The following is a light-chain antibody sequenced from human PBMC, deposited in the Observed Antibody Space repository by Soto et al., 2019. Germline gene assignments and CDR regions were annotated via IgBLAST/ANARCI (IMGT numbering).Light chain of an antibody. Sequence: QSALTQPASISGSPGQSITISCTGTNSDVGGYNYVSWYQQYPGKAPKLMIYDVDNRPSGVSYRFSGSKSGKTASLTISGLQAEDEADYYCRSYTPSSTVVFGGGTKLTVL. V-gene: IGLV2-14*01. CDR2: DVD. CDR3: RSYTPSSTVV. J-gene: IGLJ2*01. CDR1: NSDVGGYNY.